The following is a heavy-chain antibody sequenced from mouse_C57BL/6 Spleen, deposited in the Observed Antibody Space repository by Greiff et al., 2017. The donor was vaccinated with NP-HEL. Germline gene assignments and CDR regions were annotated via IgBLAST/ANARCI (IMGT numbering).Heavy chain of an antibody. D-gene: IGHD2-2*01. CDR3: ERERTMVTLFDD. Sequence: EVMLVESGGGLVKPGGSLKLSCAASGFTFSDYGMHWVRQAPEKGLEWVAYISSGSSTIYSADTVKGRFTISRDNAKNTMFLQMTSLRSEDTAMYYCERERTMVTLFDDWGQGTTLTVSS. CDR2: ISSGSSTI. V-gene: IGHV5-17*01. J-gene: IGHJ2*01. CDR1: GFTFSDYG.